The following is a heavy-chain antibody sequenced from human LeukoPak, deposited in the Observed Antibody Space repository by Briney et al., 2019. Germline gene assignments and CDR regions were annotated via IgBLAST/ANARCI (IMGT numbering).Heavy chain of an antibody. CDR2: IYWDDDK. V-gene: IGHV2-5*02. CDR1: GFSLSTSGVG. D-gene: IGHD3-10*01. Sequence: SGPTLVKPTQTLTLTCTFSGFSLSTSGVGVGWIRQPPGMALEWLALIYWDDDKRYSPSLKSRLTITKDTSKNQVVLTMTSMDPVDTATYYCAQVPPIYGSGLVFDYWGQGTLVTVSS. CDR3: AQVPPIYGSGLVFDY. J-gene: IGHJ4*02.